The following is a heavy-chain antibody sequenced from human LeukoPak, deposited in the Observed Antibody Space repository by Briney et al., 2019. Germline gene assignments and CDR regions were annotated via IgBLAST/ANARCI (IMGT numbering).Heavy chain of an antibody. Sequence: ASVKVSCKVSGYTLTELSMHWVRQAPGKGLEWMEGFDPEDGETIYAQKFQGRVTMTEDTSTDTAYMELSSLRSEDTAVYYCAANYYDSSGFCYWGQGTLVTVSS. CDR3: AANYYDSSGFCY. CDR1: GYTLTELS. J-gene: IGHJ4*02. V-gene: IGHV1-24*01. CDR2: FDPEDGET. D-gene: IGHD3-22*01.